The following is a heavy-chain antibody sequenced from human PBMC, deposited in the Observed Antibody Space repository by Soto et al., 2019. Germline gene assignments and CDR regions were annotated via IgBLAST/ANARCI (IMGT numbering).Heavy chain of an antibody. Sequence: TLSLTCPFSGVSISSGSYYWRWIRQHPGKGLEWIGYIYYSGSTYYNPSLKSRVTISVDTSKNQFSLKLSSVTAPDTAVYYCARGFRGRIQLWSQRSYYFDHWGQGTLVTVSS. J-gene: IGHJ4*02. CDR1: GVSISSGSYY. CDR2: IYYSGST. V-gene: IGHV4-31*03. D-gene: IGHD5-18*01. CDR3: ARGFRGRIQLWSQRSYYFDH.